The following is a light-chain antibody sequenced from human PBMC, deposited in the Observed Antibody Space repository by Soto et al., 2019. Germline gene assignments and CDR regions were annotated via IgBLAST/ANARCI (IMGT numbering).Light chain of an antibody. J-gene: IGKJ5*01. V-gene: IGKV3-11*01. CDR1: RKGRNN. Sequence: EIVLAQSPVTLSLSPGEIAALSCRMGRKGRNNLGWYQQKPGQTPRHLMYDASYRATGIPARFSGSGSGTDFTLTISSLEPEDFAVYYCQQRSNWPLITLGQGTRLEIK. CDR2: DAS. CDR3: QQRSNWPLIT.